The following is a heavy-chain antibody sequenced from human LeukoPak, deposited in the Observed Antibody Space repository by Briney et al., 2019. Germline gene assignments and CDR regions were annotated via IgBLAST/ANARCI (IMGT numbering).Heavy chain of an antibody. Sequence: ASVKVSCKASGYTSTSYGISWVRQAPGQGLEWMGWISAYNGNTNYAQKLQGRVTMTTDTSTSTAYMELRSLRSDDTAVYYCARVPGLAGTEYPDYWGQGTLVTVSS. V-gene: IGHV1-18*01. CDR1: GYTSTSYG. D-gene: IGHD6-19*01. CDR3: ARVPGLAGTEYPDY. J-gene: IGHJ4*02. CDR2: ISAYNGNT.